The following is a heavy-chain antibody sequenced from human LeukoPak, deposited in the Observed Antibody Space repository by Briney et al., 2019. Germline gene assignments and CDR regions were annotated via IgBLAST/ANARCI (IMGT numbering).Heavy chain of an antibody. CDR2: ISGSGGST. CDR1: GFTFSSHA. J-gene: IGHJ6*03. V-gene: IGHV3-23*01. Sequence: GGSLRLSCAASGFTFSSHAMSWVRQAPGKGLEWVSGISGSGGSTYYADFVKGRFTISRDNSKNTLYLQMNSLRAEDTAVYYCAKEGPLRYYYYMDVWGKGTTVTVSS. CDR3: AKEGPLRYYYYMDV. D-gene: IGHD4-17*01.